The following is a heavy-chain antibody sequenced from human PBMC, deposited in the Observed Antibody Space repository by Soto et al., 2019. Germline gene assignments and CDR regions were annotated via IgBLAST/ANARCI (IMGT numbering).Heavy chain of an antibody. CDR3: ARDRGGYDYSYGMDV. V-gene: IGHV4-59*01. CDR1: GGSINSYY. J-gene: IGHJ6*02. D-gene: IGHD2-15*01. CDR2: ICDSGST. Sequence: QVQLQESGPGLVKPSETLSLTCTVSGGSINSYYWSWIRQPPGKGLEWIGNICDSGSTNYNPSLNSRVTISVDTSKKLFSLKLNSVTAADTAVYYCARDRGGYDYSYGMDVWGQGTTVTVSS.